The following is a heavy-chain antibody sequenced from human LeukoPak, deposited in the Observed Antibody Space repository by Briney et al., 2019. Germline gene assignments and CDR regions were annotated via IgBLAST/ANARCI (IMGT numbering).Heavy chain of an antibody. CDR1: RFTFSSYG. V-gene: IGHV3-33*08. Sequence: PGRSRRLSWAVARFTFSSYGMHCVSQAPGKGSEWEAVIWYDGSNKYYADSVKGRLTISRDNSKNTLYLQMSSLRAEDTAVYYCVRDLRSRIAARLLLDSSGGYWGQGTLVTVSS. CDR2: IWYDGSNK. CDR3: VRDLRSRIAARLLLDSSGGY. D-gene: IGHD6-6*01. J-gene: IGHJ4*02.